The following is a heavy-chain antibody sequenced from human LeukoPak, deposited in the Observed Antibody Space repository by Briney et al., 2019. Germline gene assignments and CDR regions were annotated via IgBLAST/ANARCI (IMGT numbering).Heavy chain of an antibody. D-gene: IGHD6-19*01. CDR3: ARSLGKDSGWNYYFDY. V-gene: IGHV4-59*08. CDR2: IYNSGFT. J-gene: IGHJ4*02. Sequence: PSETLSLTCTVSGGSISTYHWNWIRQTPGEGLEWIGYIYNSGFTNYNPSLNRRVTISLDTSKNQFSLRLRSVTAADTAFYYCARSLGKDSGWNYYFDYWGQGTLVTVSS. CDR1: GGSISTYH.